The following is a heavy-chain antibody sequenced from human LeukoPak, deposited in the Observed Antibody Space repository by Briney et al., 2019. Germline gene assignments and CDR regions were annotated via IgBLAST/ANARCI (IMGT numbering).Heavy chain of an antibody. D-gene: IGHD2-15*01. CDR3: ASFSHRVARD. CDR2: IIPIFGTA. V-gene: IGHV1-69*05. J-gene: IGHJ4*02. Sequence: SVKVSCKASGGTFSSYAISLVRQAPGQGLEWMGRIIPIFGTANYAQKFQGRVTITTDESTSTAYMELNSLRSDDTAVYYCASFSHRVARDWGQGTLVTVSS. CDR1: GGTFSSYA.